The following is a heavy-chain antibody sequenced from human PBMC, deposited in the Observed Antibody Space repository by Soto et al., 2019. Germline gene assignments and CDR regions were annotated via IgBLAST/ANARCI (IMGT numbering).Heavy chain of an antibody. CDR2: IMPVFRTP. CDR3: ARDKDRPQLGGNYYYILDV. V-gene: IGHV1-69*12. J-gene: IGHJ6*04. D-gene: IGHD3-3*02. Sequence: QVHLEQSGAEVKKPGASVKVSCKASGGTFSNSAISWVRQAPGQGLEWMGGIMPVFRTPDYAQKFQGRVTVTADESTSTAYMELSGLRSDDTAVYYCARDKDRPQLGGNYYYILDVWGKGNTVTVSS. CDR1: GGTFSNSA.